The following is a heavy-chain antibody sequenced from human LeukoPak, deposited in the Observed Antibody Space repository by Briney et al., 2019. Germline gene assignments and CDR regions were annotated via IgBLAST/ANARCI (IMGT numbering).Heavy chain of an antibody. V-gene: IGHV1-18*01. CDR3: ARGIFMLRGVWKGFDP. CDR1: GYTFTSYG. CDR2: ISAYNGNT. Sequence: ASVKVSCKASGYTFTSYGISWVRQAPGQGLEWMGWISAYNGNTNYAQKLQGRVTMTTDTSTSTAYMELRSLRSDDTAVYYCARGIFMLRGVWKGFDPWGQGTLVTVSS. J-gene: IGHJ5*02. D-gene: IGHD3-10*01.